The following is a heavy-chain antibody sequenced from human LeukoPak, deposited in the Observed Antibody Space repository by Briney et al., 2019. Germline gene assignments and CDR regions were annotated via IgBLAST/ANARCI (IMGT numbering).Heavy chain of an antibody. V-gene: IGHV4-61*05. D-gene: IGHD1-26*01. CDR3: ASWYSGSYLGY. J-gene: IGHJ4*02. CDR2: IYYSGST. CDR1: GGSISSSSYY. Sequence: SETLSLTCTVSGGSISSSSYYWGWIRQPPGKGLEWIGYIYYSGSTNYNPSLKSRVTISVDTSKNQFSLKLSSVTAADTAVYYCASWYSGSYLGYWGQGTLVTVSS.